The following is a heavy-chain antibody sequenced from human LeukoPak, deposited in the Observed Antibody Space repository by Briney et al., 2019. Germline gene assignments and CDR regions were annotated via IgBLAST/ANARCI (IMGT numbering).Heavy chain of an antibody. J-gene: IGHJ4*02. CDR2: INPNSGGT. V-gene: IGHV1-2*02. D-gene: IGHD3-22*01. Sequence: ASVKVSCKAPGYTFTGYYMHWVRQAPGQGLEWMGWINPNSGGTNYAQKFQGRVNMTRDTSISTAYMELSRLRSDDTAVYYCVTVDYYDSSNYYYGGYWGQGTLVTVSS. CDR1: GYTFTGYY. CDR3: VTVDYYDSSNYYYGGY.